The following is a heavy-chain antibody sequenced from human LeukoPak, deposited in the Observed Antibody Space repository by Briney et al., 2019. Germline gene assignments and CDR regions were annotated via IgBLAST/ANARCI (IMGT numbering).Heavy chain of an antibody. D-gene: IGHD3-22*01. CDR3: TTDRYYDNSELQFQH. CDR1: GFTLNNAW. CDR2: IKRVTDGGTI. V-gene: IGHV3-15*01. J-gene: IGHJ1*01. Sequence: GGSLRLSCEASGFTLNNAWMSWVRQAPGKGLEWLGRIKRVTDGGTIDYAAPVKGRFTISRDDSRNTLYLQMDSLKIEDTAVYYCTTDRYYDNSELQFQHWGQGTLVTVSS.